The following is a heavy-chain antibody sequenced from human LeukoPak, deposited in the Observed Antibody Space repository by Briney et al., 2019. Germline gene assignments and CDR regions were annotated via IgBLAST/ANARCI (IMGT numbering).Heavy chain of an antibody. J-gene: IGHJ5*02. V-gene: IGHV4-39*01. Sequence: SETLFLTCTVSGGSITSSSYYWAWIRQPPGKGLEWIGSLYYSGTTYYNPSLKSRVTISVDTSKYQFSLELSSVTAADTAVYYCARRVDYYDSKHYFDPWGQGTLVTVSS. CDR3: ARRVDYYDSKHYFDP. D-gene: IGHD3-22*01. CDR1: GGSITSSSYY. CDR2: LYYSGTT.